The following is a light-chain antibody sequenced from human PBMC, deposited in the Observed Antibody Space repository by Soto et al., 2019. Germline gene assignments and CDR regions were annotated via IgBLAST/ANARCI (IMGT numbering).Light chain of an antibody. CDR3: VSYTDTDTLV. CDR2: EVT. J-gene: IGLJ1*01. CDR1: NTDVGQDKS. V-gene: IGLV2-14*01. Sequence: QSVLTQPASVSGSRGQSITISCVGRNTDVGQDKSVSWYQQGPGKAPKLLIFEVTNRPSGVSSRFSGSRSGNTASLTTSGLQPDDEGDYFCVSYTDTDTLVFGTGTKVTVL.